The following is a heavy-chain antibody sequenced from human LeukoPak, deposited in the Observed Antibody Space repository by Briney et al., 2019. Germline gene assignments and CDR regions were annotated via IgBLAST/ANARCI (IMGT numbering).Heavy chain of an antibody. D-gene: IGHD6-13*01. CDR3: ARVSASAVLVLIY. Sequence: ASLRVSCKASLYTFTGYYMHWVRQAPGQGLEWMGWINPNSGGTNYAQKFQGRVTMTRDTSISTAYMELSRLRSDDTAVYYCARVSASAVLVLIYWGQGTLVTVSS. CDR1: LYTFTGYY. J-gene: IGHJ4*02. CDR2: INPNSGGT. V-gene: IGHV1-2*02.